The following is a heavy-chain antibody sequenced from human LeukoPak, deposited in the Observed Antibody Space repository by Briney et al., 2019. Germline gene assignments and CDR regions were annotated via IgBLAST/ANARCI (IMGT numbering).Heavy chain of an antibody. CDR2: ISSSSYYI. V-gene: IGHV3-21*01. Sequence: GGSLRLSCSASGFTLSRYGMHGVRQAPGKGLEWVSSISSSSYYIYYADSVKGRFTISRDNAKNSLYLQMNSLRAEDTAVYYCARAGFCDYGGPDWWGQGTLVTVPS. CDR3: ARAGFCDYGGPDW. D-gene: IGHD4-23*01. CDR1: GFTLSRYG. J-gene: IGHJ4*02.